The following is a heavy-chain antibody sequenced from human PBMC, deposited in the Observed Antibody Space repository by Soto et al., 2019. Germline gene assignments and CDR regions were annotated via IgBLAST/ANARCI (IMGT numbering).Heavy chain of an antibody. CDR3: ARGQEGVVATH. CDR1: GGSLSGYY. J-gene: IGHJ4*02. V-gene: IGHV4-34*01. CDR2: VKDGGHT. D-gene: IGHD5-12*01. Sequence: QVQLQQWGAGLLKPSETLSLNCAVTGGSLSGYYWSWIRQPPGKGLEWIGEVKDGGHTNYSPSLSGRVTIPSDTSNSQISLKMNSVTAADTGVYSCARGQEGVVATHWDQGSLVTVSS.